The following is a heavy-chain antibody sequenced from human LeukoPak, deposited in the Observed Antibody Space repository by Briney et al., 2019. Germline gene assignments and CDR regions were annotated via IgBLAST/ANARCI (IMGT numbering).Heavy chain of an antibody. CDR1: GGSISSYY. J-gene: IGHJ6*02. Sequence: SETLSLTCTVSGGSISSYYWSWIRQPAGKGLEWIGRIYTSGSTNYNPSLKSRVTMSVDTSKNQFSLKLSSVTAADTAVYYCARGIYSNTDYYHYGMDVWGQGTTVTVSS. V-gene: IGHV4-4*07. D-gene: IGHD4-11*01. CDR2: IYTSGST. CDR3: ARGIYSNTDYYHYGMDV.